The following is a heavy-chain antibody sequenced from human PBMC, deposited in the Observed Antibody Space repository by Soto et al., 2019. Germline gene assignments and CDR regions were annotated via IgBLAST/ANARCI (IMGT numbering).Heavy chain of an antibody. Sequence: QVQLQESGPGLVKASETLSLTCSVSGGSIKSYYWSWIRQPPGKGLEWIGYIYDSGSTNYNPSLKSRVSISVDTSKNQFSLKLSSVTAADTAVYYCARLHSTYWYFDLWGRGTLVTVSS. CDR2: IYDSGST. D-gene: IGHD4-4*01. CDR1: GGSIKSYY. CDR3: ARLHSTYWYFDL. J-gene: IGHJ2*01. V-gene: IGHV4-59*01.